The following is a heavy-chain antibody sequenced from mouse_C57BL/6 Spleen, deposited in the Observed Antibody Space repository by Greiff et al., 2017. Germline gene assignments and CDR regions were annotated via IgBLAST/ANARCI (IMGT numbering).Heavy chain of an antibody. CDR2: INPNNGGT. V-gene: IGHV1-26*01. D-gene: IGHD4-1*01. CDR3: ASCTTGTTFDY. Sequence: EVQLQQSGPELVKPGASVKISCKASGYTFTDYYLNWVKQSHGKSLEWIGDINPNNGGTSYNQKFKGKATLTVDKSSSTAYMELRSLTSEDSAVYYCASCTTGTTFDYWGQGTTLTVSS. J-gene: IGHJ2*01. CDR1: GYTFTDYY.